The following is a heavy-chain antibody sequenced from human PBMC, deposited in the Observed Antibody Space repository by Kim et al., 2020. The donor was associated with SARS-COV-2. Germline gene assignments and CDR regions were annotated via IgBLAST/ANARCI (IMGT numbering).Heavy chain of an antibody. CDR2: IKSKTDGGTT. J-gene: IGHJ4*02. CDR1: GFTFSNAW. D-gene: IGHD3-16*02. CDR3: TTLLGPRHDYIWGSYRWDYFDV. V-gene: IGHV3-15*01. Sequence: GGSLRLSCAASGFTFSNAWMSWVRQAPGKGLEWVGRIKSKTDGGTTDYAAPVKGRFTISRDDSKNTLYLQMNSLKTEDTAVYYCTTLLGPRHDYIWGSYRWDYFDVWGQGTLVTVSS.